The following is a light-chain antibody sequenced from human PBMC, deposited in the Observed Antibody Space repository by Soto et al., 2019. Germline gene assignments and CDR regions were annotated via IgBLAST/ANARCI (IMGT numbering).Light chain of an antibody. CDR3: QTWGTGIHVV. J-gene: IGLJ2*01. Sequence: QGVVTQSPSASASLGASVKLTCTLSSGHSSYAIAWHQQQPEKGPRYLMKLDSDGSHTKGDAIPDRFSGSSSGAERYLTISSLQSEDEADYYCQTWGTGIHVVFGGGTKLTVL. CDR2: LDSDGSH. V-gene: IGLV4-69*01. CDR1: SGHSSYA.